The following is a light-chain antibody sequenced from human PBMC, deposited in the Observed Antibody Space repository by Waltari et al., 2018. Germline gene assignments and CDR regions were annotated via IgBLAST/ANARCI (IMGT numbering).Light chain of an antibody. CDR3: QNHERLPAM. V-gene: IGKV3-20*01. Sequence: EIVLTQSPGTLSLSPGERATLSCRASQSVSRYLDWYQQRPGQAPRLLIYGASSRATGIPDRFSGSGSGTDFSLTISRLEPEDFAVYYCQNHERLPAMFGQGTKVEIK. CDR1: QSVSRY. CDR2: GAS. J-gene: IGKJ1*01.